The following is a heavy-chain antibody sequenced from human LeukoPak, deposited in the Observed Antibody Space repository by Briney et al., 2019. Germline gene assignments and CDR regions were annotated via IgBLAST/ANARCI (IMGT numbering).Heavy chain of an antibody. CDR1: GFTFSDYY. V-gene: IGHV3-7*01. D-gene: IGHD6-13*01. CDR3: ARDTSRGFDP. CDR2: IKDDGSQK. J-gene: IGHJ5*02. Sequence: PEGSLRLSCAASGFTFSDYYMTWVRQVPGKGLEWVANIKDDGSQKYYVDSVKGRFTISRDNGKKSLYLQMNSLRGEDTAVYYCARDTSRGFDPWGQGTLVTVSS.